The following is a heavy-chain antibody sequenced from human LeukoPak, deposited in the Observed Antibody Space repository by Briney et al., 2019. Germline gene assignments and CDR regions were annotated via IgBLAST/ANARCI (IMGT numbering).Heavy chain of an antibody. J-gene: IGHJ4*02. CDR1: GFTVSSNY. D-gene: IGHD3-9*01. V-gene: IGHV3-53*01. CDR3: AKVKLETTGYSGLDY. Sequence: GGSLRLSCAASGFTVSSNYMSWVRQAPGRGLEWVSVIYSGGSTYYADSVKGRFTISRDNSKNMLYLQMNSLRAEDTAVYYCAKVKLETTGYSGLDYWGQGTLVTVSS. CDR2: IYSGGST.